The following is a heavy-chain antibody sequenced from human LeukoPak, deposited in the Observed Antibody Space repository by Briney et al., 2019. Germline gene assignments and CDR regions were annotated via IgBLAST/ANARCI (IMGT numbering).Heavy chain of an antibody. CDR1: GGSISSGDYY. CDR2: IYYSGST. Sequence: SETLSLTCTVSGGSISSGDYYWSWIRQPPGKGLEWIGYIYYSGSTYYNPSLKSRVTISVDTSKNQFSLKLSSVTAADTAVYYCARGPGRGYSYGRWLDPWGQGTLVTVSS. V-gene: IGHV4-30-4*08. J-gene: IGHJ5*02. D-gene: IGHD5-18*01. CDR3: ARGPGRGYSYGRWLDP.